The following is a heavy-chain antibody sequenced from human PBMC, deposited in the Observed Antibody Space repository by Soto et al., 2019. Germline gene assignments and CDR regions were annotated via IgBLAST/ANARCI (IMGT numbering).Heavy chain of an antibody. CDR3: ARDTVCSGCSCYDY. D-gene: IGHD2-15*01. CDR2: IKQDGSEI. V-gene: IGHV3-7*01. CDR1: GFTFSRYW. Sequence: GGSLRLSCAASGFTFSRYWMTWVRQAPGKGLEWVANIKQDGSEIYYVDSVKGRFTISRDNAENSLHLQMNSLRAEDTAVYYCARDTVCSGCSCYDYWGQGTLVTVPS. J-gene: IGHJ4*02.